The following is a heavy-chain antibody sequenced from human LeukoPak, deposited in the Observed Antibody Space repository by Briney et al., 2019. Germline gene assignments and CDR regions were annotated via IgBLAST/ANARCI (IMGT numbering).Heavy chain of an antibody. J-gene: IGHJ4*02. CDR3: TTDARTPYSGYDPVGY. CDR1: GFTFSNAW. Sequence: GGSLRLSCAASGFTFSNAWMSWVRQAPGKGLEWVGRIKSKTDGGTTDYAAPVKGRFTISRDDSKNTLCLQMNSLKTEDTAVYYCTTDARTPYSGYDPVGYWGQGTLVTVSS. CDR2: IKSKTDGGTT. D-gene: IGHD5-12*01. V-gene: IGHV3-15*01.